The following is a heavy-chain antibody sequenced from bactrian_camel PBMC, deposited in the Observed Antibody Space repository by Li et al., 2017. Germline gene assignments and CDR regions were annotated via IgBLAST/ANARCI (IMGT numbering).Heavy chain of an antibody. CDR2: ILSDGTT. Sequence: DVQLVESGGGLVQPGGSLRLSCAASGFTFSSWSMIWVRQTPGKERVVVPTILSDGTTYYADSVKGRFTISQDSAKDTVYLQMNSLTPEDTAVYYCVRDPSWGCRGCGYWGQGTQVTVS. D-gene: IGHD5*01. CDR3: VRDPSWGCRGCGY. CDR1: GFTFSSWS. V-gene: IGHV3S67*01. J-gene: IGHJ4*01.